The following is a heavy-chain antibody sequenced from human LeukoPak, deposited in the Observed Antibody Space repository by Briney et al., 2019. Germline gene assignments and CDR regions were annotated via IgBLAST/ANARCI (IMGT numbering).Heavy chain of an antibody. CDR1: GYTFTGYY. Sequence: ASVKVSCKASGYTFTGYYMHWVRQAPGQGLEWMGWINPNSGGTNYAQKFQGRVTMTRDTSISTAYMELSRLRSDDTAVYYCARGEGIAAAGTGNGFDPWGQGTLVTVSA. CDR2: INPNSGGT. D-gene: IGHD6-13*01. V-gene: IGHV1-2*02. CDR3: ARGEGIAAAGTGNGFDP. J-gene: IGHJ5*02.